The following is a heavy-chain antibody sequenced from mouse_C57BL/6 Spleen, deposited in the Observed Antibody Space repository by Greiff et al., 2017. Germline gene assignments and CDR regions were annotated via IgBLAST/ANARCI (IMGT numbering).Heavy chain of an antibody. CDR1: GFTFSDYY. J-gene: IGHJ3*01. V-gene: IGHV5-16*01. CDR2: INYDGSST. Sequence: EVKVVESEGGLVQPGSSMKLYCTASGFTFSDYYMAWVRQVPEKGLEWVANINYDGSSTYYLDSLKSRFIISRDNAKNILYLQMSSLKSEDTATYYCARGRSFAYWGQGTLVTVSA. CDR3: ARGRSFAY.